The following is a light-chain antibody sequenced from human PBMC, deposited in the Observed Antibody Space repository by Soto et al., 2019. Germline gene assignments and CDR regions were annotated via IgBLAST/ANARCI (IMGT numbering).Light chain of an antibody. CDR1: QSISSW. CDR3: XXYNSLWT. CDR2: KAS. V-gene: IGKV1-5*03. Sequence: DIQMTQSPSTLSASVGDRVTITCRASQSISSWLAWYQQKPGKAPKLLIYKASSLESGVPSRFSGSGSGTEFTLTISSLXXXXXXXXXXXXYNSLWTFGQGTKVEIK. J-gene: IGKJ1*01.